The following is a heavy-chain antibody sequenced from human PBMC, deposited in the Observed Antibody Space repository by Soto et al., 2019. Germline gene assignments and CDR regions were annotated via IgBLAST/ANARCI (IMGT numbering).Heavy chain of an antibody. D-gene: IGHD2-8*01. CDR3: AKMPRDIVLMVYAMTVAFDI. Sequence: GGSLRLSCAASGFTFSSYAMSWVRQAPGKGLEWVSAISGSGGSTYYADSVKGRFTISRDNSKNTLYLQMNSLRAEDTAVYYCAKMPRDIVLMVYAMTVAFDIWGQGTMVTVSS. J-gene: IGHJ3*02. CDR1: GFTFSSYA. CDR2: ISGSGGST. V-gene: IGHV3-23*01.